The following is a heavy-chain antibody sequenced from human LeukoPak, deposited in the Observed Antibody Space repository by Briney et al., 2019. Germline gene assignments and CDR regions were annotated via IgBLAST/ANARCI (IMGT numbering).Heavy chain of an antibody. CDR2: ISDTGGAT. CDR3: AKGGGSTFDN. Sequence: GGSLRLSCAASGFTFSNYAMSWVRQAPGKGLEWVSSISDTGGATYYAESVKGRFTISRDNARNTFYLQLTSPRDEDTALYYCAKGGGSTFDNWGQGILVTVSP. V-gene: IGHV3-23*01. J-gene: IGHJ4*02. CDR1: GFTFSNYA. D-gene: IGHD3-10*01.